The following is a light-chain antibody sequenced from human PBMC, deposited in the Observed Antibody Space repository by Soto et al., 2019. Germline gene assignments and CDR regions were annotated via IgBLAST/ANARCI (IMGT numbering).Light chain of an antibody. Sequence: QSVLTQPASVSGSPGQSITISCTGTSSDVGNYNLVSWYQQHPGKAPKLMTYEVSKRPSGVSNRFSGSKSGNTASLTISGLQAEDEADYYCCSYAGSSTPLIFGTGTKVTV. V-gene: IGLV2-23*02. CDR1: SSDVGNYNL. CDR3: CSYAGSSTPLI. CDR2: EVS. J-gene: IGLJ1*01.